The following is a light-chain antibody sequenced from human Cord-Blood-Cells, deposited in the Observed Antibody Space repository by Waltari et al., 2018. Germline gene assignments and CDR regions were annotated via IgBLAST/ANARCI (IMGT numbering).Light chain of an antibody. Sequence: SYVLTQPPSVSVAPGKTARITCGGNNIGSKRMHWYQQKPGQAPVLVIYYDSDRPSGIPERFSGSNSGNTATLTISRVEAGDEADYYCQVWDSSSDHYVFGTGTKVTVL. CDR1: NIGSKR. CDR2: YDS. CDR3: QVWDSSSDHYV. V-gene: IGLV3-21*04. J-gene: IGLJ1*01.